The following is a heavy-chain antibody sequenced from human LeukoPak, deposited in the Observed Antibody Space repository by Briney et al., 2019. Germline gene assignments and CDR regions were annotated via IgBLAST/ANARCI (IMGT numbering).Heavy chain of an antibody. CDR1: GYTFTAYY. CDR2: INPNSGGT. V-gene: IGHV1-2*06. J-gene: IGHJ3*02. Sequence: ASVKVSCKTSGYTFTAYYIHWVRQAPGQGLEGMGRINPNSGGTDSAQKFQGRVTMTRDTSMNTAYMELSRLRSDDTAVYYCARDLSGISSATDAFDMWGQGTMVTVSS. CDR3: ARDLSGISSATDAFDM. D-gene: IGHD1-14*01.